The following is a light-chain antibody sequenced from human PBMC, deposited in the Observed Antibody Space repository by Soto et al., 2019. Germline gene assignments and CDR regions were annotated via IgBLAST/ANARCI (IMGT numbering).Light chain of an antibody. CDR1: QGISNY. J-gene: IGKJ4*01. Sequence: AIRMTQSPSSLSASPGDRVTITCRASQGISNYLAWYQQKPGKAPKLLIYAASTLDAGVPSRFSRSGSGTDFTLTISTLQFEEFATYHCQHYYSYPLSFAGGTKVEIK. V-gene: IGKV1-8*01. CDR3: QHYYSYPLS. CDR2: AAS.